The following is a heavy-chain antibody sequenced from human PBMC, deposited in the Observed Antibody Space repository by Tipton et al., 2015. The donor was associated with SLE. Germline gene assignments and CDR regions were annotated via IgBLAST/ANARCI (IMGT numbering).Heavy chain of an antibody. CDR2: FSSGRKT. V-gene: IGHV4-39*06. J-gene: IGHJ4*02. D-gene: IGHD6-13*01. CDR1: GVSISTNSHY. CDR3: ARRRGSSWYEDYCDY. Sequence: TLSLTCTVSGVSISTNSHYWGWIRQPPGKGLEWIGSFSSGRKTYLNASLKSRVTISVDTSKNQLPLKLHSVAAADTAVYYYARRRGSSWYEDYCDYWGQGTLVTVSS.